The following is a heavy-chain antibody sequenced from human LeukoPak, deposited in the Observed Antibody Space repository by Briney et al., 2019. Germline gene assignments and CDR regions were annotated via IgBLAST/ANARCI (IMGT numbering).Heavy chain of an antibody. V-gene: IGHV4-34*01. CDR1: GGSFSGYY. Sequence: SETLSLTCAVYGGSFSGYYWSWIRQPPGKGLEWIGEINHSGSTNYNPSLKSRVTISVDTSKNQFSLKLSSVTAADTAVYYCARGSHSGRFLEWDYYYYGMDVWGQGTTVTVSS. D-gene: IGHD3-3*01. CDR2: INHSGST. CDR3: ARGSHSGRFLEWDYYYYGMDV. J-gene: IGHJ6*02.